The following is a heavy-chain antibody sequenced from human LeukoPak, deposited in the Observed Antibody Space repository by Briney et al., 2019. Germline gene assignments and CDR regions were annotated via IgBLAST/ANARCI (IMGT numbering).Heavy chain of an antibody. CDR1: GFTFTNYH. J-gene: IGHJ6*03. Sequence: PGGSLRLSCVASGFTFTNYHMNWVRQAPGKGLEWVSSITSGSGSIYYADSVKGRFTISRDNAKNSLYLQMNSLRAEDTAVYCCAKDGDYSSGFSYYYYIDVWGKGTTVTVSS. D-gene: IGHD4-11*01. V-gene: IGHV3-48*01. CDR2: ITSGSGSI. CDR3: AKDGDYSSGFSYYYYIDV.